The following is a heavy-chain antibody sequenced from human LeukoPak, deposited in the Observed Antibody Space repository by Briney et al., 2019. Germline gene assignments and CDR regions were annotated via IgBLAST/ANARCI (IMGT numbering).Heavy chain of an antibody. CDR2: IDPGDSDT. J-gene: IGHJ4*02. V-gene: IGHV5-51*01. CDR3: ARYVTAKVPDY. Sequence: GESLKISCKGSGYNFITYWIGWVRQMPGKGLEWMGIIDPGDSDTRYSPSFQGQVTISVDRSMSTAYLRWNSLKASDTAIYYCARYVTAKVPDYWGQGTLVTVSS. D-gene: IGHD2-21*02. CDR1: GYNFITYW.